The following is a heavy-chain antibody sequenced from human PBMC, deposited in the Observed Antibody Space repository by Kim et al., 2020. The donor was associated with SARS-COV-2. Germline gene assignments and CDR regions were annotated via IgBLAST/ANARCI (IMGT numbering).Heavy chain of an antibody. CDR1: GFTFGDHA. V-gene: IGHV3-9*01. Sequence: GGSLRLSCAVSGFTFGDHAMHWVRQAPGKGLEWVSGISCNIRSTCYADSVKGRFTISRDNSKNSLYLQMNSLRAEDTALYYCAKDFDYDDSSGYVDYWG. J-gene: IGHJ4*01. D-gene: IGHD3-22*01. CDR2: ISCNIRST. CDR3: AKDFDYDDSSGYVDY.